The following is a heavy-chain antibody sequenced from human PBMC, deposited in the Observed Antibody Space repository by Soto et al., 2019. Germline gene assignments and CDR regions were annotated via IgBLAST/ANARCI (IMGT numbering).Heavy chain of an antibody. J-gene: IGHJ6*03. CDR3: AVARSYYYYYMDV. Sequence: ASVKVSCKASGYTVTSYYINWVRQATGQEREWMGWMNPNSGNTGYAQKFQGRDTMTRNNSISTAYMELGSLRSEDTAVYYCAVARSYYYYYMDVWGKGATVTVSS. CDR1: GYTVTSYY. CDR2: MNPNSGNT. V-gene: IGHV1-8*01.